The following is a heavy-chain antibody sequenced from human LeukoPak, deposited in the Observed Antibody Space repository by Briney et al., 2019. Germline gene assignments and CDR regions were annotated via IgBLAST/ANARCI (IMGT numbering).Heavy chain of an antibody. V-gene: IGHV4-30-2*01. J-gene: IGHJ4*02. CDR3: ARDAAGHFDY. Sequence: SQTLSLTCAVSGGSISSGGYSWSWIRQPPGKGLEWIGYIYHSGSTYYNPSLKSRVTISVDRSKNQFSLKLSSVTAADTAVYYCARDAAGHFDYWGQGTLSPSPQ. D-gene: IGHD6-13*01. CDR2: IYHSGST. CDR1: GGSISSGGYS.